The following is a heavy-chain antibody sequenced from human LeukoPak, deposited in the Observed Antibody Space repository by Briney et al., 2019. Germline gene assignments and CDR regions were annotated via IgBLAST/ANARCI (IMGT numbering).Heavy chain of an antibody. CDR3: ARADYYDRSGYFFDY. Sequence: SETLSLTCTVSGGSISSSSYYWGWIRQPPGKGLEWIGSIYYSGSTYYNPSLKSRVTISVDTSKNQFSLKLSSVTAADTAVYYCARADYYDRSGYFFDYWGQGTLVTVSS. D-gene: IGHD3-22*01. CDR1: GGSISSSSYY. CDR2: IYYSGST. V-gene: IGHV4-39*07. J-gene: IGHJ4*02.